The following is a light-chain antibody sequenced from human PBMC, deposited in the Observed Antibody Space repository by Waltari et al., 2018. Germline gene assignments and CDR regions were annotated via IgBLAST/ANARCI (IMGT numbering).Light chain of an antibody. V-gene: IGKV1-5*03. Sequence: DIQMTQSPSTLSASVGYRVTITCRASQSISNWLVWYQQKPGKAPKLLIYKASTLETGVPSRFSGSGSGTEFTLTISNLQPDDFATYYCQQYNYYWTFGQGTKVEI. CDR3: QQYNYYWT. CDR2: KAS. J-gene: IGKJ1*01. CDR1: QSISNW.